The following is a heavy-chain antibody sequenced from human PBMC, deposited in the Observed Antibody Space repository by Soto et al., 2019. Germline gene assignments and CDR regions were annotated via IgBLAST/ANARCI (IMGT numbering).Heavy chain of an antibody. CDR1: GFSLSTSGVG. V-gene: IGHV2-5*02. D-gene: IGHD2-15*01. CDR2: IYWDDDK. Sequence: QITLKESGPTLVKPTQTLTLTCTFSGFSLSTSGVGVGWIRQPPGKALEWLALIYWDDDKRYSPSLKSRLTITKDTSKNQVVLTMTYMDPVDTATHYCAHRDRLSACSADRCYSWFYPWGQGTLVTVSS. J-gene: IGHJ5*02. CDR3: AHRDRLSACSADRCYSWFYP.